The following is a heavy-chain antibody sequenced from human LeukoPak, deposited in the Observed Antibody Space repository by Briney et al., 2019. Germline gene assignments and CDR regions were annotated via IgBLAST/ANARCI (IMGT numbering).Heavy chain of an antibody. J-gene: IGHJ4*02. D-gene: IGHD3-9*01. V-gene: IGHV3-53*01. CDR1: GFTVSSNY. Sequence: PGGSLRLSCAASGFTVSSNYMSWVRQAPGKGLEWVSVIYSDGSTYYADSVKGRFTISRDNSKNTLYLQMNSLRAEDTAVYYCARGYDILTGYYFDYWGQGTLVTVPS. CDR2: IYSDGST. CDR3: ARGYDILTGYYFDY.